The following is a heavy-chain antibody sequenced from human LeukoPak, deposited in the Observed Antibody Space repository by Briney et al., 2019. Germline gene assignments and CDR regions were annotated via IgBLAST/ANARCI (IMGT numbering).Heavy chain of an antibody. V-gene: IGHV4-34*01. CDR3: ARPKRGGITGTTRPYDY. CDR1: GGSFSGYH. J-gene: IGHJ4*02. CDR2: ITHSGST. D-gene: IGHD1-7*01. Sequence: SETLSLTCGVYGGSFSGYHWSWIRQPPGKGLEWIGDITHSGSTNYKPSLKSRVTISADTSKIQFSLKLSSVTAADTAVYYCARPKRGGITGTTRPYDYWGQGTLVTVSA.